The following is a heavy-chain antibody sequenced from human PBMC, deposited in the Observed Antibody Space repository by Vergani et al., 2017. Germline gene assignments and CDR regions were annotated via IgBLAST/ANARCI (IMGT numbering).Heavy chain of an antibody. V-gene: IGHV3-74*01. CDR3: AREADYGSWTASEIDY. CDR1: GFTFSSYW. J-gene: IGHJ4*02. D-gene: IGHD3-10*01. Sequence: EVQLVESGGGLVQPGGSLRLSCAASGFTFSSYWMHWVRQAPGKGLVWVSRINSDGSSTSYADSVKGRFTISRDNAKNTLYLQMNSLRAEDTAVYYCAREADYGSWTASEIDYWGQGTLVTVSS. CDR2: INSDGSST.